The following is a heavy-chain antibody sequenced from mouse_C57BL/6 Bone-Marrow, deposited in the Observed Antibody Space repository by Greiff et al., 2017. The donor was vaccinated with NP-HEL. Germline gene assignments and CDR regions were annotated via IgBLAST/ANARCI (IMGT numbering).Heavy chain of an antibody. CDR3: ARRVTTVVAPYYAMDY. V-gene: IGHV1-55*01. D-gene: IGHD1-1*01. J-gene: IGHJ4*01. CDR2: IYPGSGST. CDR1: GYTFTSYW. Sequence: QVQLQQPGAELVKPGASVKMSCKASGYTFTSYWITWVKQRPGQGLEWIGDIYPGSGSTNYNEKFKSEATLTVDTSSSTAYMQLSSLTSEDSAVYYCARRVTTVVAPYYAMDYWGQGTSVTVSS.